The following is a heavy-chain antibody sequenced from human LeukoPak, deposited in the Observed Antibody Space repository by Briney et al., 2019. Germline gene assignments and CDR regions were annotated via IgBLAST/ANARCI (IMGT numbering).Heavy chain of an antibody. CDR3: AREYITMIVRAFDI. CDR2: ISSSSSYI. J-gene: IGHJ3*02. Sequence: GGSLRLSCAASGFTFSSYSMNWVRQAPGKGLDWVSSISSSSSYIYYADSVKGRFTISRDNAKNSLYLQMNSLRAEDTAVYYCAREYITMIVRAFDIWGQGTMVTVSS. D-gene: IGHD3-22*01. V-gene: IGHV3-21*01. CDR1: GFTFSSYS.